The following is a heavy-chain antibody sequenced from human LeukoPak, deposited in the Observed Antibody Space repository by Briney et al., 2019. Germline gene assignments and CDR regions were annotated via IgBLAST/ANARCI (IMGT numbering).Heavy chain of an antibody. CDR2: ISSSGSTI. J-gene: IGHJ6*04. Sequence: PGGSLRLSYAASGFTFSSYAMNWVRQAPGKGLEWVSYISSSGSTIYYADSVKGRFTISRDNAKNSLYLQVNSLRAEDTAVYYCAELGITMIGGVWGKGTTVTISS. CDR3: AELGITMIGGV. D-gene: IGHD3-10*02. CDR1: GFTFSSYA. V-gene: IGHV3-48*03.